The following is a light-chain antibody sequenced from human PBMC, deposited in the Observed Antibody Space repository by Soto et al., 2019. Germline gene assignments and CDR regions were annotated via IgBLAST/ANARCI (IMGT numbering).Light chain of an antibody. Sequence: DIQMSQSPSTLSASVGDRVTITCGASQSISSWLAWFQQKPGKAPKLLMYDASSLESGVPSRFRGSGSGTEFTLTISSLPPDDFETYYCQQYGTYLWTFGQGTKVDIK. CDR1: QSISSW. CDR3: QQYGTYLWT. J-gene: IGKJ1*01. CDR2: DAS. V-gene: IGKV1-5*01.